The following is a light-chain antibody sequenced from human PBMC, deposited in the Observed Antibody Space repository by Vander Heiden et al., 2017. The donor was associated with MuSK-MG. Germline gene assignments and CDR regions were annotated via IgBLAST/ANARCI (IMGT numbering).Light chain of an antibody. CDR2: GAS. CDR1: QDISNF. Sequence: DIQMTQSPSSLSASVGDRVSITCQASQDISNFLNWFQQKPGKAPRLLIYGASTSETGVPSRFSGSGSGTDFTFTISALQPEDIATYFCQQHENLPLTFGPGTKVNIK. V-gene: IGKV1-33*01. J-gene: IGKJ3*01. CDR3: QQHENLPLT.